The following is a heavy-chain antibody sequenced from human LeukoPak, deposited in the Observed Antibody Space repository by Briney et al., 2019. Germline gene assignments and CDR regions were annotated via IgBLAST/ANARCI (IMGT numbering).Heavy chain of an antibody. D-gene: IGHD2-2*01. CDR3: ARKYCSSTSCYFPAFDI. V-gene: IGHV4-38-2*01. Sequence: SETLSLTCAVSGCSISSGYYRGWSRQPPGKGLEWIGSIYHSGSTYYNPSLKSRVTISVDTSKNQFSLKLSSVTAADTAVYYCARKYCSSTSCYFPAFDIWGQGTMVTVSS. CDR2: IYHSGST. J-gene: IGHJ3*02. CDR1: GCSISSGYY.